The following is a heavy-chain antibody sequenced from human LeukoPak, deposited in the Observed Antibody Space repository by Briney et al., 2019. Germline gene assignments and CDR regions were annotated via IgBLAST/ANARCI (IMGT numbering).Heavy chain of an antibody. CDR1: GFTFSSYG. J-gene: IGHJ6*03. CDR3: AKEGDCSSTSCYKTSNYYYYMDV. CDR2: IRYDGSNK. Sequence: GGSLRLSCAASGFTFSSYGMHWVRQAPGKGLEWVAFIRYDGSNKYYADSVKGRFAISRDNSKNTLYLQMNSLRAEDTAEYYCAKEGDCSSTSCYKTSNYYYYMDVWGKGTTVTVSS. D-gene: IGHD2-2*02. V-gene: IGHV3-30*02.